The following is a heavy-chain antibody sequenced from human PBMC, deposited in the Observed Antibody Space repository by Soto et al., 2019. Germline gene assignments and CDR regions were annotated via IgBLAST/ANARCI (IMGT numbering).Heavy chain of an antibody. D-gene: IGHD3-16*01. Sequence: PAEPLTISCQASGDPFGDNFTSYWVTWVRQVPWKGLEWIVMIAPGDSHTNYSPSFEGHVTISADKSIRTAYMRWNSLQTSDTAIYYCSTGISCTRYMCPVYTDGLDVWGQGTTVTVSS. V-gene: IGHV5-10-1*01. CDR2: IAPGDSHT. CDR3: STGISCTRYMCPVYTDGLDV. CDR1: GDPFGDNFTSYW. J-gene: IGHJ6*02.